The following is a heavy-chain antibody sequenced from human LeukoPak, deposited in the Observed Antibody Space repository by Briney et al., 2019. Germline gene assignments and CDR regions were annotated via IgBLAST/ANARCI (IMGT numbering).Heavy chain of an antibody. V-gene: IGHV5-51*01. CDR1: GYSFTSYW. CDR2: IYPGDSDT. CDR3: ARITYCGGDCYTTFDY. D-gene: IGHD2-21*01. J-gene: IGHJ4*02. Sequence: PGEPLKISCKGSGYSFTSYWIGWVRQTPGKGLEWMGIIYPGDSDTRYSPSFQGQVTISADKSISTAYLQWSSLKASDTAMYYCARITYCGGDCYTTFDYWGQGTLVTVSS.